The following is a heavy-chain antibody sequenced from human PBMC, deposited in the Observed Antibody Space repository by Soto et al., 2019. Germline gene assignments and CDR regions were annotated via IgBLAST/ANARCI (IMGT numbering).Heavy chain of an antibody. CDR1: GGSISGSY. CDR2: VYYTGST. J-gene: IGHJ4*02. V-gene: IGHV4-59*01. Sequence: SETLSLTCSVSGGSISGSYWSWIRQSPEKGLEWLGYVYYTGSTNYSPSLRSRVSISVDTSKNEFSLRLSSVTAADTAVYFCARSVAVPGAHIDYWGQGTQVTVSS. D-gene: IGHD6-19*01. CDR3: ARSVAVPGAHIDY.